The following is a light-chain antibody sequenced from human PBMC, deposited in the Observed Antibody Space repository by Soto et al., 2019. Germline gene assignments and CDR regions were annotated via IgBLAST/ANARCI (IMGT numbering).Light chain of an antibody. CDR3: CSFAGGSTYV. V-gene: IGLV2-23*01. CDR1: SSDVGSYNL. J-gene: IGLJ1*01. Sequence: QSALTQPASGSGSPGQSITLSCTGTSSDVGSYNLVSWYQQHPGKAPKLMISEGGKRPSGVSNRFSGSKSGNTASLTISGLRAEEEAVYYCCSFAGGSTYVFGTGTKVTVL. CDR2: EGG.